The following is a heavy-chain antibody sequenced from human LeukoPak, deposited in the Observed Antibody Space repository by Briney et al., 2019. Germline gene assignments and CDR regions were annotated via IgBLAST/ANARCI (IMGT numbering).Heavy chain of an antibody. Sequence: GASVKVSYKASGYTFTTYDINWVRQATGQGLEWMGWMNPNSGNTDYAQKFQGRVTMTRNTSITTAFMELNNLRSEDTAVYYCARGPPEHPQGYWGQGTLVTVSS. D-gene: IGHD1-14*01. CDR3: ARGPPEHPQGY. CDR2: MNPNSGNT. J-gene: IGHJ4*02. CDR1: GYTFTTYD. V-gene: IGHV1-8*01.